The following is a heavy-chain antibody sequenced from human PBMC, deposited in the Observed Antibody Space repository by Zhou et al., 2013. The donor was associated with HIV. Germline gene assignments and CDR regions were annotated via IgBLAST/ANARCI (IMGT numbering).Heavy chain of an antibody. CDR1: GGSFSGHY. Sequence: QVQLQQWGAGLLNPSEILSLTCAVFGGSFSGHYWSWIRQPPGKGLEWIGEINHSGSTNYNPSLKSRVTISVDTSKNQFSLKLRSVTAADTAVYYCARHPVATVVTPLDVWGQGTTVTVSS. CDR3: ARHPVATVVTPLDV. J-gene: IGHJ6*02. D-gene: IGHD2-21*02. CDR2: INHSGST. V-gene: IGHV4-34*01.